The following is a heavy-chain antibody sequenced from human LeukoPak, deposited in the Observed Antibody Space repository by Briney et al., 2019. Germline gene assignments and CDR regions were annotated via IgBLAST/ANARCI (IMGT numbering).Heavy chain of an antibody. D-gene: IGHD6-19*01. CDR2: ISSNGGST. CDR1: GFTFSSYA. J-gene: IGHJ4*02. CDR3: ARGRPEGTGSGWYGEWTYFDY. Sequence: GGSLRLSCAASGFTFSSYAMHWVRQAPGKGLEYVSAISSNGGSTYYADSVKGRFTISRDNSKNTLYLQMGSLRAEDMAVYYCARGRPEGTGSGWYGEWTYFDYWGQGTLVTVSS. V-gene: IGHV3-64*02.